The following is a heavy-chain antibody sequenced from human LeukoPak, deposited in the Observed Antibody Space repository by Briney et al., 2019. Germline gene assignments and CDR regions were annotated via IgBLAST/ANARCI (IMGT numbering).Heavy chain of an antibody. J-gene: IGHJ6*02. V-gene: IGHV3-74*01. CDR1: GFTFSSYW. CDR2: INSDGSST. CDR3: ARDMQGYGMDV. Sequence: GGSLRLSCAASGFTFSSYWMHWVRQAPGKGLVWVSRINSDGSSTSYADSVKGRFTVSRDNAKNTLYLQMNSLRAEDTAVYYCARDMQGYGMDVWGQGTTVTVSS.